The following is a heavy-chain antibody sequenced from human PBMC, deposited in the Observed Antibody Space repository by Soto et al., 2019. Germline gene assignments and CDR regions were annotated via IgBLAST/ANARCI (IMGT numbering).Heavy chain of an antibody. V-gene: IGHV4-59*12. D-gene: IGHD2-8*02. CDR3: ARDKITGLLDY. Sequence: SETLSLTCTVSGGSISSYYWSWIRQPPGKGLEWIGYIYYSGSTNYNPSLKSRVTISVDTSKNQFSLKLTSVTAADTAVYYCARDKITGLLDYWGHGTLVTVSS. CDR1: GGSISSYY. J-gene: IGHJ4*01. CDR2: IYYSGST.